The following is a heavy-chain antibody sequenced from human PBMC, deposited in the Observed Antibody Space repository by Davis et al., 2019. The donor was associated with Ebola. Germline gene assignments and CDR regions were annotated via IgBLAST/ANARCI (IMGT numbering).Heavy chain of an antibody. D-gene: IGHD6-6*01. V-gene: IGHV1-69*04. Sequence: AASVKVSCKASGGTFSSYAISWVRQAPGQGLEWMGRIIPILGIANYAQKFQGRVTMTTDTSTSTAYMELRSLRSDDTAVYYCARQSIAARYYGMDVWGQGTTVTVSS. CDR2: IIPILGIA. CDR3: ARQSIAARYYGMDV. J-gene: IGHJ6*02. CDR1: GGTFSSYA.